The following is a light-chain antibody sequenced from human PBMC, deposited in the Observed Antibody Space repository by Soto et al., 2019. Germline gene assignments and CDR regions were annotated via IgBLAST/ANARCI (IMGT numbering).Light chain of an antibody. V-gene: IGKV2-28*01. CDR1: QSPPHCNGYNY. J-gene: IGKJ2*01. Sequence: IVMTQSPLSLPVTPGEPASISCRASQSPPHCNGYNYLDWYLQKPGQSPQLLIYLGSNRASGVPDRFSGSGSGTDFTLKISRVEAEDVGVYYCMQALQTPYTFGQGTKLEIK. CDR2: LGS. CDR3: MQALQTPYT.